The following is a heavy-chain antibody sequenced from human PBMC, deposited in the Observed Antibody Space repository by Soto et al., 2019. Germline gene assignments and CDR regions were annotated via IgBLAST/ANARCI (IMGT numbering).Heavy chain of an antibody. CDR3: VMVDNYITPTPQDV. J-gene: IGHJ6*02. CDR2: ISPYTGNT. D-gene: IGHD5-12*01. Sequence: ASVKVSCKASGYIFVNYGIAWVRQAPGQGLEWMGWISPYTGNTHSATKVQGRLTMTTDTSTSTAYMDLGSLTSDDTAVYYCVMVDNYITPTPQDVWGQGTTVTVSS. CDR1: GYIFVNYG. V-gene: IGHV1-18*01.